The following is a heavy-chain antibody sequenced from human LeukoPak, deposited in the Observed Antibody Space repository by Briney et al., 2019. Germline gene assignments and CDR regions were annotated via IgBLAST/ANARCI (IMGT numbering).Heavy chain of an antibody. V-gene: IGHV3-48*04. D-gene: IGHD4-23*01. CDR1: GFTFSNAW. CDR3: ATWDYGGNSWAGDYYYGMDV. J-gene: IGHJ6*02. Sequence: PGGSLRLSCAASGFTFSNAWMSWVRQAPGKGLEWVSYISSSSSTIYYADSVKGRFTISRDNAKNSLYLQMNSLRAEDTAVYYCATWDYGGNSWAGDYYYGMDVWGQGTTVTVSS. CDR2: ISSSSSTI.